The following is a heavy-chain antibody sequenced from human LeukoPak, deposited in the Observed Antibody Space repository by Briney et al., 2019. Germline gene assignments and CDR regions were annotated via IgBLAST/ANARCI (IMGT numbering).Heavy chain of an antibody. J-gene: IGHJ5*02. CDR2: IYHSGST. Sequence: PSETLSLTCAVSGGSISSGGYSWSWIRQPPGKGLEWIGYIYHSGSTYYNPSLKSRVTISVDTSKNQFSLKLSSVTAADTAVYYCARGPIVVVPAAIAVWFDPWGQGTLVTVSS. CDR3: ARGPIVVVPAAIAVWFDP. V-gene: IGHV4-30-2*05. D-gene: IGHD2-2*02. CDR1: GGSISSGGYS.